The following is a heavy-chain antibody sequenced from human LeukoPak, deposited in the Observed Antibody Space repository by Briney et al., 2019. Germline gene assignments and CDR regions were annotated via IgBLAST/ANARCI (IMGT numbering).Heavy chain of an antibody. V-gene: IGHV3-30*02. Sequence: PGGSLRLSCAASGFTFSSYGMHWVRQSPGKGLEWVAFIRYDGTNKYYADSVKGRFTISRDNSKNTLYLQMNSLRAEDSALYHCAKFIRGEYWGQGTLVTVSS. D-gene: IGHD2-21*01. CDR2: IRYDGTNK. J-gene: IGHJ4*02. CDR3: AKFIRGEY. CDR1: GFTFSSYG.